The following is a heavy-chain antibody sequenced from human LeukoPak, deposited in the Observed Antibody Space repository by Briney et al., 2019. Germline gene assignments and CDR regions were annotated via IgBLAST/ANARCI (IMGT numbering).Heavy chain of an antibody. CDR3: ARLSTLQDAFDI. D-gene: IGHD2/OR15-2a*01. CDR1: GYTFTGYY. V-gene: IGHV1-2*02. J-gene: IGHJ3*02. CDR2: INPNSGGT. Sequence: ASVKVSCKASGYTFTGYYMHWVRQAPGQGLEWMGWINPNSGGTNDAQKFQGGVTMTRDTSISTAYMERSRLRSDATAVYYCARLSTLQDAFDIWGQGTMVTVSS.